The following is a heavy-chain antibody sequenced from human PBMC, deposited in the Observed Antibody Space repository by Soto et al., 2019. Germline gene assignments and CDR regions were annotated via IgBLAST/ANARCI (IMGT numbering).Heavy chain of an antibody. Sequence: ASVKIFCKDSGDNFTGYYMHWWRQHTGQRLEWMEWMDPNSGGTYDARKIQGWVTLTRDSADSTACMELSRLSSDDTAVYYCASDLRGARARYYNKFYPFDDWGQGTLVTVSS. V-gene: IGHV1-2*04. CDR1: GDNFTGYY. J-gene: IGHJ4*03. CDR3: ASDLRGARARYYNKFYPFDD. CDR2: MDPNSGGT. D-gene: IGHD3-10*01.